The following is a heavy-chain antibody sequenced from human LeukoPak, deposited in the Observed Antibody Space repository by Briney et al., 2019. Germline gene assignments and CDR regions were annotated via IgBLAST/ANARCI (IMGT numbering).Heavy chain of an antibody. D-gene: IGHD2-15*01. CDR1: GGSISSYY. V-gene: IGHV4-59*01. CDR2: IYYSGST. CDR3: ARDTRGYCSGGSCYWVDYFDY. J-gene: IGHJ4*02. Sequence: SETLSLTCTVSGGSISSYYWSWIRQPPGKGLEWIGYIYYSGSTNYNPSLKSRVTISVDTSKNQFSLKLSSVTAADTAVYYCARDTRGYCSGGSCYWVDYFDYWGQGTLVTVSS.